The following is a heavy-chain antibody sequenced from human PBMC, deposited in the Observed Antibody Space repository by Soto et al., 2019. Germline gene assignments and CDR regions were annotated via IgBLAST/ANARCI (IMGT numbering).Heavy chain of an antibody. V-gene: IGHV3-9*01. CDR2: ISWNSGSI. CDR1: GFTFDDYA. CDR3: AKASRPGTVAGRYYFDY. D-gene: IGHD6-19*01. Sequence: DVPLVASGGGLVQPGRSLRLSCAASGFTFDDYAMHWDRQAPGKGLEWVSGISWNSGSIGYADSVKGRYTISRDNANNSLYLQMNSLRAEDTALYYCAKASRPGTVAGRYYFDYWGQGTLVTVSS. J-gene: IGHJ4*02.